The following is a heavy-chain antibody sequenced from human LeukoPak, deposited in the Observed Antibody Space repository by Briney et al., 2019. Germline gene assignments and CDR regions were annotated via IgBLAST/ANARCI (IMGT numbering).Heavy chain of an antibody. CDR1: GFTFSSYG. J-gene: IGHJ4*02. V-gene: IGHV3-23*01. CDR2: ISGSGGST. D-gene: IGHD3-3*01. CDR3: AKARYDFFFDY. Sequence: GGTLRLSCAASGFTFSSYGMSWVRQAPGKGLEWVSAISGSGGSTYYADSVKGRFTISRDNSKNTLYLQMNSLRAEDTAVYYCAKARYDFFFDYWGQGTLVTVSS.